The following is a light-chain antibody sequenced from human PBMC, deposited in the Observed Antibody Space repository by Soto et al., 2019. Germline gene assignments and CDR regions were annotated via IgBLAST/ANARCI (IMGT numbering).Light chain of an antibody. J-gene: IGKJ1*01. V-gene: IGKV3-11*01. Sequence: EIVLTQSPATLSLSPGERATLSCRASQSVSSYLAWYQQKPGQAPRLLIYDASNRATGIPAKFSGSGSGTDFTLTISCLEPEDFAVYYCQQRSNWPSTFGQGTKV. CDR3: QQRSNWPST. CDR1: QSVSSY. CDR2: DAS.